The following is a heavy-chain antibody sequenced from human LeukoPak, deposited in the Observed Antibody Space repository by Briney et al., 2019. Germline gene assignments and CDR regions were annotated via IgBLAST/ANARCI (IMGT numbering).Heavy chain of an antibody. V-gene: IGHV1-18*01. J-gene: IGHJ6*03. CDR3: AREGSGLGYCSSTSCLYYYMDV. CDR1: GYTFTSYG. Sequence: ASVKVSCKASGYTFTSYGISWVRQAPGQGLEWMGWISAYNGNTNYAQKLQGRVTMTTDTSTSTAYMELRSLRSDDTAVYYCAREGSGLGYCSSTSCLYYYMDVWGKGTTVTVSS. CDR2: ISAYNGNT. D-gene: IGHD2-2*01.